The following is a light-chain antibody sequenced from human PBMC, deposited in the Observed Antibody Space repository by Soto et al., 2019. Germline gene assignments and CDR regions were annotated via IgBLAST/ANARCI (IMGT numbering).Light chain of an antibody. Sequence: DIQMTQSPSTLSASVGDRVTITCRSSQSISSGLAWYQQKPGKAPKLLIYKESSLESGVPSRFSGSGSGTEFTLNISSLQPDDFATYSCQQYSSYPYTFGQGTKLEIK. J-gene: IGKJ2*01. V-gene: IGKV1-5*03. CDR3: QQYSSYPYT. CDR1: QSISSG. CDR2: KES.